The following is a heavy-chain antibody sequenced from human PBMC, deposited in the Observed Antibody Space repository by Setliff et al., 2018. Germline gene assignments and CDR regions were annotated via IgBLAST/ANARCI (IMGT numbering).Heavy chain of an antibody. CDR1: GGSISSSSYY. D-gene: IGHD5-18*01. J-gene: IGHJ4*02. Sequence: SETLSLTCTVSGGSISSSSYYWGWIRQPPGKGLEWIGSIYYSGSTYYSPSLKSRVTMSIDTSKNQFSLKLNSVTAADMAVYYCARDIGYTYGVDYWGQGVLVTVSS. CDR2: IYYSGST. CDR3: ARDIGYTYGVDY. V-gene: IGHV4-39*07.